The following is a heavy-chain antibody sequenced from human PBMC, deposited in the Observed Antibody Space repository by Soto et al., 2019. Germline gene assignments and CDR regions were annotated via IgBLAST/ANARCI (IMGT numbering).Heavy chain of an antibody. J-gene: IGHJ4*02. V-gene: IGHV4-39*01. CDR1: GVSLNSGHYY. Sequence: QVPLQESGPGLLEPLETLSLTCSVSGVSLNSGHYYWVWVRQSPGKGLAWIASVYYDESTYYNPSLKSRVTISIDKPRNQFSLTLKSVTAADTAVYYCGKVLIGATRHADVDSWGQGARVTVSS. CDR2: VYYDEST. D-gene: IGHD2-15*01. CDR3: GKVLIGATRHADVDS.